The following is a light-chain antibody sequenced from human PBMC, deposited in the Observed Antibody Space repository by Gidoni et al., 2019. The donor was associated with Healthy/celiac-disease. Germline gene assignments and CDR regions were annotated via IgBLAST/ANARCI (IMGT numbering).Light chain of an antibody. J-gene: IGLJ1*01. CDR2: KDS. V-gene: IGLV3-25*02. CDR3: QSADSSGTYV. Sequence: SYELTQQPSVSVSPGQTARITCSGDALPKQYAYWYQQKPGQAPVLVIYKDSERPSGFPERFSGSSSGTTVTLTISGVQAEDEADYYCQSADSSGTYVFGTGTKVTVL. CDR1: ALPKQY.